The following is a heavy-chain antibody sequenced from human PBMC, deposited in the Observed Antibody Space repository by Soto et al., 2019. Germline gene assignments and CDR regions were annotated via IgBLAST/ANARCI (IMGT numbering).Heavy chain of an antibody. CDR3: ARDPAGTDYYYYYYMDV. V-gene: IGHV3-33*01. D-gene: IGHD1-26*01. Sequence: PGGSLRLSCAASGFTFSSYGMHWVRQAPGKGLEWVAVIWYDGSNKYYADSVKGRFTISRDNSKNTLYLQMNSLRAEDTAVYYCARDPAGTDYYYYYYMDVWGKGTTVTVSS. J-gene: IGHJ6*03. CDR1: GFTFSSYG. CDR2: IWYDGSNK.